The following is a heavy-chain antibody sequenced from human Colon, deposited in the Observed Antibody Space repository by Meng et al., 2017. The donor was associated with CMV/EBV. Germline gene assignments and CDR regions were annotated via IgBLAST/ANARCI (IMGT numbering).Heavy chain of an antibody. CDR3: AMGSSALGVGQ. Sequence: SCKASGGNFSSQTITWVRQDPGQGLEWVGRITPILGVPNYALKFQGRVTITADKSTSTAYMELNSLTSKDTAVYYCAMGSSALGVGQWGQGTLVTVSS. V-gene: IGHV1-69*02. J-gene: IGHJ4*02. D-gene: IGHD1-26*01. CDR2: ITPILGVP. CDR1: GGNFSSQT.